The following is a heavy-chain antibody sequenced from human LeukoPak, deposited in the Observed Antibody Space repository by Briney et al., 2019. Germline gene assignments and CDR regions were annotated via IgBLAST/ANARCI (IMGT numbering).Heavy chain of an antibody. J-gene: IGHJ4*02. CDR1: GFTFSNAW. Sequence: GGSLRLSYAASGFTFSNAWMSWVRQAPGRGLEWVANINQDGSEKYYVDSVKGRFTISRDNAKSSLYLQLNSLRAEDTAVYYCARVRHLERTMVFFDYWGQGTLVTVSS. V-gene: IGHV3-7*03. CDR2: INQDGSEK. D-gene: IGHD3-10*01. CDR3: ARVRHLERTMVFFDY.